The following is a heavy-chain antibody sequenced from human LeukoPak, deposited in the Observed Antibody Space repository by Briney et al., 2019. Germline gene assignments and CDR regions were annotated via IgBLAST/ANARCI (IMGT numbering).Heavy chain of an antibody. J-gene: IGHJ4*02. D-gene: IGHD6-19*01. CDR3: ARPSSGWYVLDY. V-gene: IGHV5-10-1*01. CDR1: GYSFTSYW. CDR2: IDPSDSYT. Sequence: GESLKISCKGSGYSFTSYWISWVRQMPGKGLEWMGRIDPSDSYTNYSPSFQGHVTISADKSISTAYLQWSSLRASDTAMYYCARPSSGWYVLDYWGQGTLVTVSS.